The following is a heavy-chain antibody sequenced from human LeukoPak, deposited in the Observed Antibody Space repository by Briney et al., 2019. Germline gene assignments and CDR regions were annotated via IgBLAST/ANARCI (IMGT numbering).Heavy chain of an antibody. V-gene: IGHV4-39*07. CDR3: ARVGRPRRNPRLGAFDI. J-gene: IGHJ3*02. D-gene: IGHD1-14*01. Sequence: SETLSLTCTVSGGSISSSSYYWGWIRQPPGKGLEWIGSIYYSGSTYYNPSLKSRVTISVDTSKNQFSLKLSSVTAADTAVYYCARVGRPRRNPRLGAFDIWGQGTMVTVSS. CDR2: IYYSGST. CDR1: GGSISSSSYY.